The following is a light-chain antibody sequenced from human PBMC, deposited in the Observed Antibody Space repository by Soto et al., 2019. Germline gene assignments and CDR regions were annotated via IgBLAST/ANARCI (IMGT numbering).Light chain of an antibody. CDR3: QQYNNWPPIS. J-gene: IGKJ5*01. CDR1: QSVSST. V-gene: IGKV3-15*01. Sequence: EIVVTHSPATLSVSPGERATLSCRASQSVSSTLAWYQQKPGQAPRLLIHGASTRATGIPARFSGSGSGTEFTLTISSLQSEDFAVYYCQQYNNWPPISFGQRTRLEI. CDR2: GAS.